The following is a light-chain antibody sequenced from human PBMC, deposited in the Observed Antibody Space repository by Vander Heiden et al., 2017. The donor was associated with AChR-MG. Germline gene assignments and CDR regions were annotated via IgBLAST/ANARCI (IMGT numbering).Light chain of an antibody. CDR1: ISDVGGYNY. J-gene: IGLJ2*01. CDR3: SSYAGSHIYVL. V-gene: IGLV2-11*01. CDR2: DVN. Sequence: QSALTQPRSVSGSPGQSVTISCTGTISDVGGYNYVSWYQQHPGKAPKLMIYDVNKRPSGVPDRFSGSKSGNTASLTISGLQAEDEAQYYCSSYAGSHIYVLFGGGTKLAVL.